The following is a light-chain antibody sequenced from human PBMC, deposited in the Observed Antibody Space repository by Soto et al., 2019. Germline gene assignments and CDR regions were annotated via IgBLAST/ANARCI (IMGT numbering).Light chain of an antibody. Sequence: QSALTQPASVSGSPGQSITISCSGTSSDIGDYNYVSWYQQHPGRAPKVIIFEVTDRPSGVSDRFSGSKSGDTASLTISGLQAEDEADYYCSSYSTSTTRLLFGGGTKLTVL. CDR3: SSYSTSTTRLL. CDR2: EVT. V-gene: IGLV2-14*01. J-gene: IGLJ2*01. CDR1: SSDIGDYNY.